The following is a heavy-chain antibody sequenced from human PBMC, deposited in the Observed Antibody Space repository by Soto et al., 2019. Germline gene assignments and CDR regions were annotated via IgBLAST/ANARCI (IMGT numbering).Heavy chain of an antibody. CDR2: ISAYNGNT. CDR1: GYTFTSYG. V-gene: IGHV1-18*01. Sequence: ASVKVSCKASGYTFTSYGISWVRQAPGQGLEWMGWISAYNGNTNYAQKLQGRVTMTTGTSTSTAYMELRSLRSDDTAVYYCARAFPFYDYIWGSYRSSYLDYWGQGNLVTVSS. D-gene: IGHD3-16*02. J-gene: IGHJ4*02. CDR3: ARAFPFYDYIWGSYRSSYLDY.